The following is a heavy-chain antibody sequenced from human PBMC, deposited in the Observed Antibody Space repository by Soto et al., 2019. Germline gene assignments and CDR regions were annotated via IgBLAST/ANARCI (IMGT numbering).Heavy chain of an antibody. CDR1: GGPFSGYN. V-gene: IGHV4-34*01. D-gene: IGHD5-18*01. Sequence: SETVSLTCAVYGGPFSGYNWSWIRQPPGKGLEWIGEINHSGSTNYNPSLKSRVTISVDTSKNQFSLKLSAVTAADTAVYYCARVGGRIQLWLHVGGFDYWGQGTLVTVSS. CDR3: ARVGGRIQLWLHVGGFDY. CDR2: INHSGST. J-gene: IGHJ4*01.